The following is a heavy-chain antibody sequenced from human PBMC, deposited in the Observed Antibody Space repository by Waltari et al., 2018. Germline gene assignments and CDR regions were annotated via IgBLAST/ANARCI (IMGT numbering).Heavy chain of an antibody. Sequence: QVQLVQSGAEVKKPGSSVKISCKSSGGTFINSVVNWVRQAPGHGLECMGRIIPLLNTVTYTQKFQGRVTITADKSTSTAYMELSSLRSEDTAVYFCASAEWCSGGTCYTFRALPGDYFESWGQGTLVAVSS. J-gene: IGHJ4*02. D-gene: IGHD2-15*01. CDR2: IIPLLNTV. CDR3: ASAEWCSGGTCYTFRALPGDYFES. V-gene: IGHV1-69*04. CDR1: GGTFINSV.